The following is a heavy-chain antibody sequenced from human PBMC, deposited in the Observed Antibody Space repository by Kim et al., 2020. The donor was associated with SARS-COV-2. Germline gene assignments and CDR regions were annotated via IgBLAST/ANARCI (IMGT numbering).Heavy chain of an antibody. D-gene: IGHD3-3*01. CDR1: GGSFSGYY. Sequence: SETLSLTCAVYGGSFSGYYWSWIRQPPGKGLEWIGEINHSGSTNYNPSLKSRVTISVDTSKNQFSLKLSSVTAADTAVYYCARASRVPYYDFWSGYSFPAPYGMDVWGQGTTVTVSS. V-gene: IGHV4-34*01. CDR2: INHSGST. J-gene: IGHJ6*02. CDR3: ARASRVPYYDFWSGYSFPAPYGMDV.